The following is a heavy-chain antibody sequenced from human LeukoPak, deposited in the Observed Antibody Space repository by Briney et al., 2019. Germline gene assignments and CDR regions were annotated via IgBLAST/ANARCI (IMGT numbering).Heavy chain of an antibody. CDR2: INHSGST. V-gene: IGHV4-34*01. Sequence: SETLSLTCAVYGGSFSGYYWSWIRQPPGKGLEWIGEINHSGSTNYNPSLKSRVTISVDTSKNQFSLKLSSVTAADTAVYYCARGSTYYDFWSGYYRSSSSHYYGMDVWGQGTTVTVSS. J-gene: IGHJ6*02. CDR1: GGSFSGYY. CDR3: ARGSTYYDFWSGYYRSSSSHYYGMDV. D-gene: IGHD3-3*01.